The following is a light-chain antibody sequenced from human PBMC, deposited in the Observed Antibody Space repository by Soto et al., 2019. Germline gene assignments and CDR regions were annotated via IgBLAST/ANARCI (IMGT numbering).Light chain of an antibody. Sequence: IVLTQSPATLSLSPGKRATLSCRASQNISNYLIWYQQKSGQAPRLLIYGASSRAIHTPDRFSGSGSGTDFTLTISSLQAEDVAVYYCQQYYNTPLTFGGGTKVDIK. CDR1: QNISNY. CDR2: GAS. V-gene: IGKV3D-15*01. CDR3: QQYYNTPLT. J-gene: IGKJ4*01.